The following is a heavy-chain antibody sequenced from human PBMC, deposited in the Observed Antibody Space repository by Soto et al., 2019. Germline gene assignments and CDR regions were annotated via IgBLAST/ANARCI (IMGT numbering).Heavy chain of an antibody. V-gene: IGHV3-30-3*01. J-gene: IGHJ6*02. Sequence: GGSLRLSCAASGFIFSAFGIHWVRQAPGKGLQWVALISYDGTSEYYADSVKGRFTMSRDFSKSTLYLEMSSLRVDDTAVYFCARARRMYTATCFAGMDVWGQGTTVTVSS. CDR1: GFIFSAFG. CDR2: ISYDGTSE. D-gene: IGHD1-20*01. CDR3: ARARRMYTATCFAGMDV.